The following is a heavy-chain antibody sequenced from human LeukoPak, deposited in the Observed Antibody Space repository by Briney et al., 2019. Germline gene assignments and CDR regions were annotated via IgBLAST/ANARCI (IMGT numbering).Heavy chain of an antibody. CDR2: ISAYNGNT. CDR3: ARPPVYSSGWDPFDY. CDR1: GYTLTSYG. Sequence: ASVKVSCKASGYTLTSYGISWVRQAPGQGLEWMGWISAYNGNTNYAQKLQARVTMTTDTSASTAYMELRSLRSDDTAVYYCARPPVYSSGWDPFDYWGQGTLVTVSS. V-gene: IGHV1-18*01. J-gene: IGHJ4*02. D-gene: IGHD6-19*01.